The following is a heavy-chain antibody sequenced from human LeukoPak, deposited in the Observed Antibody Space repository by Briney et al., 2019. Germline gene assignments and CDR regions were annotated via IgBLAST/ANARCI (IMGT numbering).Heavy chain of an antibody. V-gene: IGHV3-21*01. Sequence: KPGGSLRLSCAASGFTFSSYGMNWVRQAPGKGLEWVSSISSSSSYIYYADSEKGRFTISRDNAKNSLYLQMNSLRAEDTAVYYCARTPPPPQWLAYYYGMDVWGQGTTVTVSS. CDR2: ISSSSSYI. J-gene: IGHJ6*02. D-gene: IGHD6-19*01. CDR1: GFTFSSYG. CDR3: ARTPPPPQWLAYYYGMDV.